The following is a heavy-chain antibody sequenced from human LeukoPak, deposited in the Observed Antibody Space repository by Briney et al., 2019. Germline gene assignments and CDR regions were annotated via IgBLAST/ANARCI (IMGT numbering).Heavy chain of an antibody. CDR2: IYYSGST. V-gene: IGHV4-59*08. Sequence: PSETLSLTCSVSGGSISSYYWSWIRQPPGKGLGWIAYIYYSGSTNYNPSLKSRVTISVDTSKNQFSLKLSSVTAADTAVYYCARHANYYGSGSYLNWFDPWGQGTLVTVSS. CDR3: ARHANYYGSGSYLNWFDP. J-gene: IGHJ5*02. D-gene: IGHD3-10*01. CDR1: GGSISSYY.